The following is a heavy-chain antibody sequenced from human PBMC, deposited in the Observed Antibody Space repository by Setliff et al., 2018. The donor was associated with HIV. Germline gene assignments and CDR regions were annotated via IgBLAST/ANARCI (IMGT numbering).Heavy chain of an antibody. CDR1: GFTFRNYG. CDR3: AKDRLEWLAPDGFDI. J-gene: IGHJ3*02. V-gene: IGHV3-33*06. D-gene: IGHD3-3*01. CDR2: IWYDGSNK. Sequence: GGSLRLSCAASGFTFRNYGMHWVRQAPGKGLEWVALIWYDGSNKYYADSVKGRFTISRDNSKNTLYLQMSSLRAEDTAVYYCAKDRLEWLAPDGFDIWGLGTMVTVSS.